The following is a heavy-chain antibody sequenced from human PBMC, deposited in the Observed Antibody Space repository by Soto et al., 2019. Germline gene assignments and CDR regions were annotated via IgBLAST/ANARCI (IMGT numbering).Heavy chain of an antibody. Sequence: GESLKISCKGSGYSFTSYWIGWVRQMPGKGLEWMGIIYPGDSDTRYSPSFQGQVTISADKSISTAYLQWSSLKASDTAMYYCARHESYYGSGSSPFDYWGQGTLVTVSS. D-gene: IGHD3-10*01. V-gene: IGHV5-51*01. CDR1: GYSFTSYW. CDR3: ARHESYYGSGSSPFDY. J-gene: IGHJ4*02. CDR2: IYPGDSDT.